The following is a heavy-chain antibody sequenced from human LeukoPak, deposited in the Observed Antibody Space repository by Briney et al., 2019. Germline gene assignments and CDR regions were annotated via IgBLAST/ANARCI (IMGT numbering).Heavy chain of an antibody. CDR3: ARALCHGGSCYDDAFDI. D-gene: IGHD2-15*01. CDR2: INPSGGST. Sequence: ASVKVSCKASGYTFTSYYMHWVRQAPGQGLEWMGIINPSGGSTSYAQKFQGRVTMTRDMSTSTVYMELSSLRSEDTAVYYCARALCHGGSCYDDAFDIWGQGTMVTVSS. J-gene: IGHJ3*02. CDR1: GYTFTSYY. V-gene: IGHV1-46*01.